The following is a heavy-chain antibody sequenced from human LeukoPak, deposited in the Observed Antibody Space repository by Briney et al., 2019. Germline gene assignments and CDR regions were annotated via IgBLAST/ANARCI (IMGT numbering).Heavy chain of an antibody. CDR1: GFTFSSYG. J-gene: IGHJ4*02. D-gene: IGHD3-22*01. V-gene: IGHV3-33*01. CDR2: IWYDGSNI. CDR3: ARARNDYDSSSSSALDY. Sequence: PGGSLRLSCAASGFTFSSYGMHWVRQAPGKGLEWLAVIWYDGSNIYYADPVKGRFAISRDNSKNTLYLQINSLRAEDTAVYYCARARNDYDSSSSSALDYWGQGTLVTVSS.